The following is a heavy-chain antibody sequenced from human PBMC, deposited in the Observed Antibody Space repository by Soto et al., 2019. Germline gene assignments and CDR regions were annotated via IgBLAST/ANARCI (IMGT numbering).Heavy chain of an antibody. J-gene: IGHJ4*02. CDR3: VRDLNYKFFFDL. CDR2: IYKTGTIT. CDR1: GFTFSTYA. D-gene: IGHD3-10*01. Sequence: EGQVVESGGDLVQPGDSLTISCAASGFTFSTYAMSWVRQAPGKGLEWVSGIYKTGTITFYADSVKGRFTISRDNSKNTLYLHMRSLRDGDTAVYYCVRDLNYKFFFDLWGQGTLVTVSS. V-gene: IGHV3-23*05.